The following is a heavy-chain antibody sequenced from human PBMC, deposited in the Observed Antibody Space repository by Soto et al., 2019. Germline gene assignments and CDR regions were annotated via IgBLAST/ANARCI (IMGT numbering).Heavy chain of an antibody. Sequence: EVQLLESGGGLVQPGGSLRLSCAASGLTFSSYAMSWVRQAPGKGLEWVSAISGRGDNTYYADSVKGRFTISRDNSNKTLYLQMDSLRAEDTAVYYCGEGGVGYTYGYFDYWGQGSLVTVSS. CDR3: GEGGVGYTYGYFDY. V-gene: IGHV3-23*01. J-gene: IGHJ4*02. D-gene: IGHD5-18*01. CDR1: GLTFSSYA. CDR2: ISGRGDNT.